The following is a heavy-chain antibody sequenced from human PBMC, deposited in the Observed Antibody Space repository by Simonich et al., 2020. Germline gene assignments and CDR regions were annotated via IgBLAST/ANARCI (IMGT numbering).Heavy chain of an antibody. CDR1: GGPISSSSYY. J-gene: IGHJ3*02. Sequence: QLQLQESGPGLVKPSETLSLTCTVSGGPISSSSYYWGWIRQPPGKGLEWIGSIYYRGSTYYNPSLKSRVTISVDTSKNQFSLKLSSVTAADTAVYYCARHAGFAFDIWGQGTMVTVSS. CDR2: IYYRGST. CDR3: ARHAGFAFDI. D-gene: IGHD6-13*01. V-gene: IGHV4-39*01.